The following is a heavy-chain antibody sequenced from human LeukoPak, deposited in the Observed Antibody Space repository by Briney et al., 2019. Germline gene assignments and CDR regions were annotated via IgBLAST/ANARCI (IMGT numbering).Heavy chain of an antibody. CDR3: AKVTSGYDLADAFDI. D-gene: IGHD5-12*01. CDR1: GFTFSSYT. V-gene: IGHV3-30*18. Sequence: GGSLRLSCAASGFTFSSYTMSWVRQAPGKGLEWVAAISYDGSNKYYADSVKGRFTISRDNSKNTLYLQMNSLRAEDTAVYYCAKVTSGYDLADAFDIWGQGTMVTVSS. CDR2: ISYDGSNK. J-gene: IGHJ3*02.